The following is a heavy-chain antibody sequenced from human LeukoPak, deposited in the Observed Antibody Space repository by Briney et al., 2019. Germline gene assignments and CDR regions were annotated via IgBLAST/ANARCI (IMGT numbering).Heavy chain of an antibody. CDR2: INHSGST. J-gene: IGHJ4*02. CDR3: AREYYGSGTHFDY. Sequence: GSLRLSCAASGFTFSNYWMTWVRQPPGKGLEWIGEINHSGSTNYNPSLKSRVTISVDKSKNQFSLNLSSVTAADSAVYFCAREYYGSGTHFDYWGQGTLVTVSS. CDR1: GFTFSNYW. V-gene: IGHV4-4*01. D-gene: IGHD3-10*01.